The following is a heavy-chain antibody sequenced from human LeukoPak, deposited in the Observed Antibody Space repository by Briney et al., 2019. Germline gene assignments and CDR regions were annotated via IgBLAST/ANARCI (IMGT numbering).Heavy chain of an antibody. CDR2: IRNDGSNK. CDR1: GFTFSGYG. D-gene: IGHD2-2*01. V-gene: IGHV3-30*02. Sequence: PGGSLRLSCAATGFTFSGYGMHWVRQTPGKGLEWVAFIRNDGSNKYYADSVRGRFTISRDNSKNTLYLQMNSLRAEDTAVYYCAKDQSSFCSRSSCYALHYWGQGTLVTVSS. CDR3: AKDQSSFCSRSSCYALHY. J-gene: IGHJ4*02.